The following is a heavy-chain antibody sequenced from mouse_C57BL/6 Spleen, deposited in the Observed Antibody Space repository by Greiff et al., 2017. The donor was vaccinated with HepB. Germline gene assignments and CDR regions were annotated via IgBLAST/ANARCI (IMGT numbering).Heavy chain of an antibody. CDR2: INPNNGGT. CDR1: GYTFTDYN. D-gene: IGHD2-4*01. Sequence: EMQLQQSGPELVKPGASVKMSCKASGYTFTDYNMHWVKQSHGKSLEWIGYINPNNGGTSYNQKFKGKATLTVNKSSSTAYMELRSLTSEDSAVYYCARGFYDYDEVFAYWGQGTLVTVSA. J-gene: IGHJ3*01. CDR3: ARGFYDYDEVFAY. V-gene: IGHV1-22*01.